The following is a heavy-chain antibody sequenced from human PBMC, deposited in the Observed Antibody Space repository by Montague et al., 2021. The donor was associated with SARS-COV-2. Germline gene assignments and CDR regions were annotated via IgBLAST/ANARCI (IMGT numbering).Heavy chain of an antibody. Sequence: SETLSLTCTVSGGSISSSSYYWGWVRQPPGKGLEWIGSIYYSGSTYYNPSLKSRVTISVDTSKNQSSLKLSSVTAADTAVYYCARDLAGYYGSGSYGGMDVWGQGTTVTVSS. CDR3: ARDLAGYYGSGSYGGMDV. J-gene: IGHJ6*02. CDR2: IYYSGST. CDR1: GGSISSSSYY. D-gene: IGHD3-10*01. V-gene: IGHV4-39*07.